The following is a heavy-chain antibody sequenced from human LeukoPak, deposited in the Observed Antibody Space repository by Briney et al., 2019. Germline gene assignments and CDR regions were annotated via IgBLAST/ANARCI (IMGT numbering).Heavy chain of an antibody. CDR3: ARKENVYYYFDY. CDR1: GYSITSSSW. D-gene: IGHD3-10*01. Sequence: PSDTLSLTCAVSGYSITSSSWWGWIRQPPGKGLKWIGYIYHSGTTYYNPSLQSRVTMSVDTSKNQFSLKLSSVTAVDTAVYYCARKENVYYYFDYWGQGTLVTVSS. CDR2: IYHSGTT. V-gene: IGHV4-28*01. J-gene: IGHJ4*02.